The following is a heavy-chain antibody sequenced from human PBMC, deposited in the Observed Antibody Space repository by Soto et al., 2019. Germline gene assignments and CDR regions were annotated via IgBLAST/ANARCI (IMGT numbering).Heavy chain of an antibody. J-gene: IGHJ4*02. CDR1: GFTFSSYS. D-gene: IGHD4-4*01. CDR2: ISSSSSYI. V-gene: IGHV3-21*01. CDR3: ARAPFSRSNSEHYFDY. Sequence: GGSLRLSCAASGFTFSSYSMNWVRQAPGKGLEWVSSISSSSSYIYYADSVKGRFTISRDNAKNSLYLQMNSLRAEDTAVYYCARAPFSRSNSEHYFDYWGQGTLVTVSS.